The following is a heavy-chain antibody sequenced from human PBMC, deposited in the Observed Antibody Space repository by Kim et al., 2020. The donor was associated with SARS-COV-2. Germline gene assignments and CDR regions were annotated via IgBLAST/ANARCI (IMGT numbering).Heavy chain of an antibody. D-gene: IGHD2-8*02. CDR1: GGSFSGYK. CDR3: ARGRAGVVPSPVLGLGPYYEYYAMDV. Sequence: SETLSLTCAVYGGSFSGYKWSWIRQPPGKGLEWIGEINHSGSTNLSPSLKSRITISEDTSKSQLSLRLKSMTAADTAMYYCARGRAGVVPSPVLGLGPYYEYYAMDVWGRGTPVAVSS. CDR2: INHSGST. J-gene: IGHJ6*02. V-gene: IGHV4-34*01.